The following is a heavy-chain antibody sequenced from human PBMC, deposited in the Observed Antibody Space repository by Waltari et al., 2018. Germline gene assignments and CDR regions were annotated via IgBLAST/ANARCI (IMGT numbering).Heavy chain of an antibody. V-gene: IGHV4-34*01. CDR1: GGSFSGYY. CDR3: ARGYNRPPFY. Sequence: QVQLQQWGAGLLKPSETLSLTCAVYGGSFSGYYWSWIRQPPGKGLAWIGEINHSGSTNYNPSRRSRVTISVATSKNQCSRKLSSVTAADTAVYYWARGYNRPPFYWGQGTLVTVSS. D-gene: IGHD6-6*01. J-gene: IGHJ4*02. CDR2: INHSGST.